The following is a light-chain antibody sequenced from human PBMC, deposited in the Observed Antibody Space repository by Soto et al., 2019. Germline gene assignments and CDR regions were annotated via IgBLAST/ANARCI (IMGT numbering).Light chain of an antibody. CDR2: DVS. J-gene: IGLJ1*01. CDR1: SSDVGGYEY. CDR3: SSYTTSSPLGV. Sequence: QSALTQPASVSGSPGQSLTISCTGTSSDVGGYEYVSWYQQHPGKAPKRIIYDVSDRPSGVSNRFSGSKSGNTASLAISGLQAEDEAAYYCSSYTTSSPLGVFGTGTKLTVL. V-gene: IGLV2-14*03.